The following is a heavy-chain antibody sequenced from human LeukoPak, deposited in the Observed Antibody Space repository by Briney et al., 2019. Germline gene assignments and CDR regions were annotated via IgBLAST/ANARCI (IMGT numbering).Heavy chain of an antibody. V-gene: IGHV3-23*01. J-gene: IGHJ6*02. Sequence: GASLRLSCAASGFTFSSYAMSWVRQAPGKGLEWVSAFSGSGGSTYYADSVKGRFTISRDNSKNTLYLQMNSLRAEDTAVYYCAKAPREDTAMVGSYYYGMDVWGPGTTVTVSS. D-gene: IGHD5-18*01. CDR1: GFTFSSYA. CDR3: AKAPREDTAMVGSYYYGMDV. CDR2: FSGSGGST.